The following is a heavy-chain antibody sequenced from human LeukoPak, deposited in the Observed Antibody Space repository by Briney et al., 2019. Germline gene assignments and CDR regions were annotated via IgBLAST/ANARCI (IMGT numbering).Heavy chain of an antibody. CDR3: ARHGTVTHRFDY. V-gene: IGHV4-39*01. J-gene: IGHJ4*02. CDR2: IYYSGST. CDR1: GGSMSSSSYY. D-gene: IGHD4-17*01. Sequence: SETLSLTCGVSGGSMSSSSYYWGWIRQPPGKGLEWIGSIYYSGSTYYNPSLKSRVTISVDSSKNQCSLRLSSVTAADTAVYYCARHGTVTHRFDYWGQGTLVTVSS.